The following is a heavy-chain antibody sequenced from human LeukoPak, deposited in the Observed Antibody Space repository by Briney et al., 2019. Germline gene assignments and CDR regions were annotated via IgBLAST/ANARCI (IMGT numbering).Heavy chain of an antibody. CDR2: ISSSSSYI. Sequence: YPGGSLRLSCAASGFTFSSYSMNWVRQAPGKGLEWVSSISSSSSYIYYADSVKGRFTISRDNAKNSLYLQMNSLRAEDTAVYYCARDGPVPARRYYFDYWGQGTLVTVSS. CDR1: GFTFSSYS. CDR3: ARDGPVPARRYYFDY. J-gene: IGHJ4*02. V-gene: IGHV3-21*01. D-gene: IGHD1-14*01.